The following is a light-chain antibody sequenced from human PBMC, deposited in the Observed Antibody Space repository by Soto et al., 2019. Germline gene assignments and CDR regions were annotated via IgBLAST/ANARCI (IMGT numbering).Light chain of an antibody. V-gene: IGLV2-14*01. J-gene: IGLJ1*01. CDR1: SSDVGGYNY. Sequence: QSALTQPASVSGSPGQSITISCTGTSSDVGGYNYVSWYQQHPGKAPKLMIYEVRNRPSGVSNRFSGSKSGNTASLIISGLQAEDEADYYCSSYTSSRTPYVFGTGTKLTVL. CDR2: EVR. CDR3: SSYTSSRTPYV.